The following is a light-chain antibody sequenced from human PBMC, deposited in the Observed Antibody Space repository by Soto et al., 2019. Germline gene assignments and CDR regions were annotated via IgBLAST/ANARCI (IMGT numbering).Light chain of an antibody. Sequence: QSVLTQPPSVSAAPGQKVTISYSGSSSNIGNNYVSWYQQLPGTAPKLLIYDNNKRPSGIPDRFSGSKSGTSATLGITGLQTGDEADYYCATWDSSLSAVVFGGGTKLTVL. J-gene: IGLJ2*01. CDR3: ATWDSSLSAVV. CDR2: DNN. V-gene: IGLV1-51*01. CDR1: SSNIGNNY.